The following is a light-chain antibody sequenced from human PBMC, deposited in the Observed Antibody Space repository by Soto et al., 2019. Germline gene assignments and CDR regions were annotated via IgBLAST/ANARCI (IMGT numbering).Light chain of an antibody. V-gene: IGLV2-11*01. CDR1: SGDVGSYIH. CDR2: DVD. J-gene: IGLJ1*01. CDR3: NSYTTSNTRQIV. Sequence: QSVLTQPRSVSGSPGQSVSISCTGTSGDVGSYIHVSWYQQHPGRAPKLMIYDVDERPSGVPDRFSGSKSGNTASLTISGLQAEDEADYYCNSYTTSNTRQIVFGTGTKVTVL.